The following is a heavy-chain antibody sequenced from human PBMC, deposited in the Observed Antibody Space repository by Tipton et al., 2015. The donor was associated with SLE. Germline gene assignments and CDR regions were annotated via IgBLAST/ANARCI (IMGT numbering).Heavy chain of an antibody. D-gene: IGHD1-14*01. J-gene: IGHJ4*02. V-gene: IGHV4-34*08. Sequence: LRLSCAAFEFIVSSDYMIWVRQPPGKGLEWIGEINQRGGTNYNPSLKRRVTISLDTSKNQFSLKLNSLTAADTAVYYCANRGGGGSHFDYWGQGTLVTVSS. CDR2: INQRGGT. CDR3: ANRGGGGSHFDY. CDR1: EFIVSSDY.